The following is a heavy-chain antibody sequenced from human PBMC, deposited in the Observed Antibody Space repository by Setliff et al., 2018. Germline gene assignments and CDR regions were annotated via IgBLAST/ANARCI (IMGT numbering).Heavy chain of an antibody. CDR3: RFWDGNYKNDY. CDR2: IHHGGTT. V-gene: IGHV4-39*07. CDR1: GGSVSSASHY. D-gene: IGHD3-3*01. J-gene: IGHJ4*02. Sequence: TSETLSLTCTVSGGSVSSASHYWSWVRQTPEKGLEWIVEIHHGGTTNYSPSLKYRVTISVDTSKNQLSLKLRSVIAADTGVYYCRFWDGNYKNDYLGQGTLVTVSS.